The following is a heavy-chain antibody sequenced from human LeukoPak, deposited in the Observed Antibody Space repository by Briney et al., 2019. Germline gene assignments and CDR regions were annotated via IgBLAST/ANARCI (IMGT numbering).Heavy chain of an antibody. CDR1: GGSPTGYY. J-gene: IGHJ4*02. D-gene: IGHD1-26*01. Sequence: KPSETLSLTCVLYGGSPTGYYCSWNRQPPGKGLEWIGEINHSGSTNYNPSLKSRVTISVDTSKNQFSLSLSSVTDTAVYYCVIFIMGTTTTDYWGQGTLVTVSS. CDR3: VIFIMGTTTTDY. CDR2: INHSGST. V-gene: IGHV4-34*01.